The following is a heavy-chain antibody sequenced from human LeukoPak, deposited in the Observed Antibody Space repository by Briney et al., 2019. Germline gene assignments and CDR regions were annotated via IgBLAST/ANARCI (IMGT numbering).Heavy chain of an antibody. V-gene: IGHV4-61*01. CDR3: ARGREAQFDY. Sequence: SETLSLTCTVSGGSISSSSYYWSWIRQPPGKGLEWIGYIYYSGSTNYNPSLKSRVTISVDTSKNQFSLKLSSVTAADTAVYYCARGREAQFDYWGQGTLVTVSS. CDR1: GGSISSSSYY. CDR2: IYYSGST. J-gene: IGHJ4*02. D-gene: IGHD1-26*01.